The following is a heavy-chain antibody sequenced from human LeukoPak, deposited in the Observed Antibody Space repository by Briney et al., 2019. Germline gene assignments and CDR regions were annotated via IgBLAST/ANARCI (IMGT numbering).Heavy chain of an antibody. Sequence: GESLKISCKGSGFTNSWIAWVRQMPGTGLEWMGIIYSGDSDTRYSPSFQGQVTISADKSISTAYLQWSSLKASDTAMYYCARRGGYNYGYFDYWGQGTQVTVSS. CDR3: ARRGGYNYGYFDY. J-gene: IGHJ4*02. D-gene: IGHD5-18*01. CDR1: GFTNSW. V-gene: IGHV5-51*01. CDR2: IYSGDSDT.